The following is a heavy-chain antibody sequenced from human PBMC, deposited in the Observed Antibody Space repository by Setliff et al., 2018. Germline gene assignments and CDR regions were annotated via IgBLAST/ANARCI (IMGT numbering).Heavy chain of an antibody. D-gene: IGHD3-10*01. Sequence: GASVKVSCKASGYTFIDYGVSWVRQAPGQGLEWVGWISPYTGKTYLAPKFQGTVLMTADTSTTTAYLELRSLRSDDTAVYYCSRLVRFCTRIVCQRLSGDDYWGQGTLGTVSS. CDR3: SRLVRFCTRIVCQRLSGDDY. V-gene: IGHV1-18*01. CDR1: GYTFIDYG. CDR2: ISPYTGKT. J-gene: IGHJ4*02.